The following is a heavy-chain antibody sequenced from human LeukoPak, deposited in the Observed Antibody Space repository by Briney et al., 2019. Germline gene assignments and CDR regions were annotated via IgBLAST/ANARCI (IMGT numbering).Heavy chain of an antibody. CDR2: IYTSEST. V-gene: IGHV4-4*07. J-gene: IGHJ6*03. CDR3: ARGPNPLYYYYYMDV. Sequence: SETLSLTCTVSGASISTYYWSWIRQPAGKGLEWIGHIYTSESTNYNPSLKSRVTMSVDTSKNQFSLKLTSVTAADTAVYYCARGPNPLYYYYYMDVWGKGTTVTVSS. CDR1: GASISTYY.